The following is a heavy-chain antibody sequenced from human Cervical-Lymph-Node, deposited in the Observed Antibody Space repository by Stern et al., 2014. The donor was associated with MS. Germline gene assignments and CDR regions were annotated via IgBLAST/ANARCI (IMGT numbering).Heavy chain of an antibody. J-gene: IGHJ4*02. CDR1: GFTVSRAY. Sequence: EVQLVESGGGVIQPGGSLRLSCKASGFTVSRAYMTWVRQAPGKGLEWVSLITNVGSTFYTDSVKGRFTISRDDSKNTVYLHMTSLRAEDTAMYYCARDTSSPERSDWWGQGTLVTVSS. CDR3: ARDTSSPERSDW. CDR2: ITNVGST. D-gene: IGHD1-1*01. V-gene: IGHV3-53*01.